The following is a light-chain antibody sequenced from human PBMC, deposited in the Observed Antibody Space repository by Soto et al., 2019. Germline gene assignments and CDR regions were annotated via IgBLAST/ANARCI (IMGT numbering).Light chain of an antibody. CDR1: QSVSYN. J-gene: IGKJ2*01. Sequence: EIVMTQSPATLSVSPGERATLSCRASQSVSYNLAWYQQKPRQAPSLLIYAASTRATGIPARFSGSGSGTEFTLTISSLQSEDFAVYYCQQYNNWPPYTFGQGTKLEIK. CDR3: QQYNNWPPYT. CDR2: AAS. V-gene: IGKV3-15*01.